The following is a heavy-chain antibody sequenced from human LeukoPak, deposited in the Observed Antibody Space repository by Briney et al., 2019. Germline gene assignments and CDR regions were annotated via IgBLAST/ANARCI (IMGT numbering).Heavy chain of an antibody. CDR3: AKDGLGSSRGSGSYYTGWFDP. D-gene: IGHD3-10*01. CDR2: ISWNISSI. J-gene: IGHJ5*02. Sequence: GGSLRLSCAASGFTFDDYAMHWVRQAPGKGLEWVSGISWNISSIDYADSVKGRFTISRDNAKNSLYLKMNSLRAEDTALYYCAKDGLGSSRGSGSYYTGWFDPWGQGTLVTVSS. V-gene: IGHV3-9*01. CDR1: GFTFDDYA.